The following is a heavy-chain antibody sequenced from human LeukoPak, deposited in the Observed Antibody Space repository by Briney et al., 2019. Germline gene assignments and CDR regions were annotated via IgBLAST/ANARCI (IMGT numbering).Heavy chain of an antibody. CDR3: ARSRGYSYGTTFLDY. V-gene: IGHV4-59*08. D-gene: IGHD5-18*01. CDR2: IYYSGST. J-gene: IGHJ4*02. CDR1: GGSISGYY. Sequence: PSETLSLTCTVSGGSISGYYWSWIRQPPGKGLEWIAYIYYSGSTNYNPSLKSRVIISEDTSKNQFSLKLSSVTAADTAVYYCARSRGYSYGTTFLDYWGQGTLVTVSS.